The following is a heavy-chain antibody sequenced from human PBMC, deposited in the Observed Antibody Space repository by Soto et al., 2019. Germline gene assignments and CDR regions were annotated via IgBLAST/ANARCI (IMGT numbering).Heavy chain of an antibody. V-gene: IGHV4-61*01. CDR3: ARVTSSWGLVSYFEY. D-gene: IGHD6-13*01. CDR2: IYYSGST. J-gene: IGHJ4*02. Sequence: PSETLSLTCTVSGGSVSSGSYYRSWIRQPPGKGLECVGYIYYSGSTNYNPSLKSRVTISVDTSKNQFSLKLSSVTAADTAVYYCARVTSSWGLVSYFEYWGQGTLVTV. CDR1: GGSVSSGSYY.